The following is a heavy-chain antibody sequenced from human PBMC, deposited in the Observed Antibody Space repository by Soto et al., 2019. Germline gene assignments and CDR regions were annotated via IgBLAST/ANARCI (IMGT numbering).Heavy chain of an antibody. D-gene: IGHD2-2*01. J-gene: IGHJ4*02. CDR1: GFTFSSYA. Sequence: EVQLLESGGGLVQPGGSLRLSCAASGFTFSSYAMSWVRQAPGKGLEWVSAISGSGGSTYYADSVKGRFTISRDNSKNTLYLLMNSLRAEDTAVYYCAKDQVVVPAAIICWGQGTLVTVSS. V-gene: IGHV3-23*01. CDR2: ISGSGGST. CDR3: AKDQVVVPAAIIC.